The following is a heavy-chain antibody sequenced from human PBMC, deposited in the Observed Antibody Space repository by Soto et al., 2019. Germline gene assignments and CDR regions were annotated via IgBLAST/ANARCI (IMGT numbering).Heavy chain of an antibody. J-gene: IGHJ4*02. CDR2: ISYDGSNK. V-gene: IGHV3-30-3*01. CDR3: ARDGAQDIVLMVYANPTQYFDY. CDR1: GFTFSSYA. D-gene: IGHD2-8*01. Sequence: GGSLRLSCAASGFTFSSYAMHWVRQAPGKGLEWVAVISYDGSNKYYADSVKGRFTISRDNSKNTLYLQMNSLRAEDTAVYYCARDGAQDIVLMVYANPTQYFDYWGQGTLVTVSS.